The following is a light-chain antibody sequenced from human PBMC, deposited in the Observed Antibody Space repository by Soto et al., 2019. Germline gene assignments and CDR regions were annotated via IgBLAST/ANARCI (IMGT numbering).Light chain of an antibody. CDR1: SSDVGGYNY. Sequence: QSALTQPPSASGSPGQSVTISCTGTSSDVGGYNYVSWYQQHPGKAPKVMISEVSKRPSGVPDRFSGSKSGNTASLTVSGLQAEDEADYYCISYAGSSNYVFGTGTKLTVL. CDR3: ISYAGSSNYV. CDR2: EVS. J-gene: IGLJ1*01. V-gene: IGLV2-8*01.